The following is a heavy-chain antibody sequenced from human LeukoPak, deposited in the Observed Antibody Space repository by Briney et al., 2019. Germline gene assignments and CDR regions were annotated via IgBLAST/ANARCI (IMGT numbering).Heavy chain of an antibody. D-gene: IGHD3-22*01. Sequence: PSETLSLTCTVSGGSISSHYWSWIRQPPGKGLEWIGYIYYSGSTNYNPSLKSRVTISVDTSKNQFSLKLSSVTAADTAVYYCASKYYYDSSGFDYWGQGTLVTVSS. CDR1: GGSISSHY. CDR3: ASKYYYDSSGFDY. CDR2: IYYSGST. V-gene: IGHV4-59*11. J-gene: IGHJ4*02.